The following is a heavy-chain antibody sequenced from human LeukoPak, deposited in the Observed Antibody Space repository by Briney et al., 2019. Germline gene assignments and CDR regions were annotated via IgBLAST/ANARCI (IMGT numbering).Heavy chain of an antibody. Sequence: GGSLRLSCAASGFTFSSYAMSWVRQAPGKGLEWVSGISGSGGSTYSADSVTGRVTTSRDNTKNTLYLQINSLRAEDTAVYYCAKDLGYGDYEYFQHWGQGTLVTVSS. V-gene: IGHV3-23*01. CDR2: ISGSGGST. J-gene: IGHJ1*01. D-gene: IGHD4-17*01. CDR1: GFTFSSYA. CDR3: AKDLGYGDYEYFQH.